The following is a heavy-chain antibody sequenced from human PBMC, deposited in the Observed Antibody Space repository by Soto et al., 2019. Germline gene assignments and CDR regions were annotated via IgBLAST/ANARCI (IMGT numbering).Heavy chain of an antibody. J-gene: IGHJ4*02. CDR1: GFTFDDYT. CDR3: AKANYYGSGSYPIDY. V-gene: IGHV3-43*01. Sequence: EVQLVESGGVVVQPGGSLRLSCAASGFTFDDYTMHWVRQAPGKGLEWVSLISWDGGSTYYADSVKGRFTISRDNSKNSLYLQMNSPRTEDTALYYCAKANYYGSGSYPIDYWGQGTLVTVSS. CDR2: ISWDGGST. D-gene: IGHD3-10*01.